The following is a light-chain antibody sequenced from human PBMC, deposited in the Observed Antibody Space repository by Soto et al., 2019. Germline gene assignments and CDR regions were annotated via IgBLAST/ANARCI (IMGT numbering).Light chain of an antibody. CDR3: QQYSSLPHT. CDR2: GVS. Sequence: SVLTQSPGTLSLSPGERATLSCRATQSVTNNYFAWYQQKPGQSPRLLIYGVSSRATDIPDRFSGSGSGTDFTLTISRLETEDFVVYYCQQYSSLPHTFGQGTKLEVK. V-gene: IGKV3-20*01. CDR1: QSVTNNY. J-gene: IGKJ2*01.